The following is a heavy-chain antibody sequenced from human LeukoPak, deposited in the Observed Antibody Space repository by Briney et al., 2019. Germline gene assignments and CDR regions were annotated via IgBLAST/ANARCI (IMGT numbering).Heavy chain of an antibody. Sequence: SVKVSCKASGGTFGSYAISWVRQAPGQGLEWMGRIIPIFGTANYAQKFQGRVTITTDESTSTAYMELSSLRSEDTAVYYCLYSSGWYRGAFDIWGQGTMVTVSS. J-gene: IGHJ3*02. CDR3: LYSSGWYRGAFDI. CDR2: IIPIFGTA. CDR1: GGTFGSYA. D-gene: IGHD6-19*01. V-gene: IGHV1-69*05.